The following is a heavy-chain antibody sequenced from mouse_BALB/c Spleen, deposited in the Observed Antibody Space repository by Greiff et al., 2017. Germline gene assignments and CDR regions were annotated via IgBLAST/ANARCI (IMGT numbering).Heavy chain of an antibody. CDR3: ARRDYDYDWFAY. CDR2: ISSGGSYT. CDR1: GFTFSSYA. J-gene: IGHJ3*01. V-gene: IGHV5-9-3*01. D-gene: IGHD2-4*01. Sequence: EVHLVESGGGLVKPGGSLKLSCAASGFTFSSYAMSWVRQTPEKRLEWVATISSGGSYTYYPDSVKGRFTISRDNAKNTLYLQMSSLRSEDTAMYYCARRDYDYDWFAYWGQGTLVTVSA.